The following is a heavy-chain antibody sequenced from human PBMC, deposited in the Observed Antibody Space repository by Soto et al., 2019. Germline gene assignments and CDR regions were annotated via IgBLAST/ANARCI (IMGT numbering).Heavy chain of an antibody. Sequence: QITLKESGPTLVKPTQTLTLTCTFSGFSLTTRPVGVGWIRQPPGQALEWVALIYWDDDKRYNPSLKTRVTINKDTSKNQEVITMTSMDPVDTSRYYCAHRQLYNGAWNEGTFDYWGQGGLVTGFS. D-gene: IGHD1-1*01. CDR3: AHRQLYNGAWNEGTFDY. V-gene: IGHV2-5*02. CDR1: GFSLTTRPVG. CDR2: IYWDDDK. J-gene: IGHJ4*02.